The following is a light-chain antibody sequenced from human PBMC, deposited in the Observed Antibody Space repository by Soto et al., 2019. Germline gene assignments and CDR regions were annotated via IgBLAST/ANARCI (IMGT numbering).Light chain of an antibody. V-gene: IGKV3-20*01. J-gene: IGKJ1*01. CDR2: GVS. CDR3: QQYTDWPLT. CDR1: QSVTSNY. Sequence: EVVMTQSPATLSVSPGERATLSCRASQSVTSNYLAWYQQKHRQATRLLIYGVSSSAAGVTHRLSGSGSGTALILTISSLEPEDFVVYYCQQYTDWPLTFGQGTKVDIK.